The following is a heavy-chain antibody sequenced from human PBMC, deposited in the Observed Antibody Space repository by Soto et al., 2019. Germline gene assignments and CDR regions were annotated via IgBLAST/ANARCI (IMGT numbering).Heavy chain of an antibody. CDR1: GYSFTDYW. CDR3: ARHLRPYGMDV. J-gene: IGHJ6*02. Sequence: GESLKISCKGSGYSFTDYWIAWVRQTPGKGLEWMGIIYPGDSDIRYSPSFQGQVTISAEKSITPAYVQWSSLKASDTAMYYCARHLRPYGMDVWGLGTTVTVSS. CDR2: IYPGDSDI. V-gene: IGHV5-51*01.